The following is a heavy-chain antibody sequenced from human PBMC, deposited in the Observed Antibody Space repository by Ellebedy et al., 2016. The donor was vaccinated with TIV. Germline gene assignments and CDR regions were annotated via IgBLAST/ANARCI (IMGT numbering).Heavy chain of an antibody. CDR2: IHYSGST. D-gene: IGHD6-19*01. V-gene: IGHV4-39*07. CDR1: GDSISGSDDY. Sequence: SETLSLTXTVSGDSISGSDDYWAWIRQPPGKGLEWVGNIHYSGSTYSNPSLQSRVTISVDTSKNQFSLRLSSVTAADTAVYYCAREPYSSGRTDDYWGQGTLVTVSS. J-gene: IGHJ4*02. CDR3: AREPYSSGRTDDY.